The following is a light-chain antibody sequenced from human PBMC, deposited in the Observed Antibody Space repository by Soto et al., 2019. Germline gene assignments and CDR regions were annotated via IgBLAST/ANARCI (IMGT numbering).Light chain of an antibody. J-gene: IGLJ3*02. CDR1: KSDVGSYNY. Sequence: QSALSQPASVSGSPGESITISCTGTKSDVGSYNYVSWYQHHPGKAPKLIIYEVSHRPSGVSDRFSGSKSGNMASLTISGLQAEDEADYYCCSYAGTYTWVFGGGTQLTVL. CDR3: CSYAGTYTWV. CDR2: EVS. V-gene: IGLV2-14*01.